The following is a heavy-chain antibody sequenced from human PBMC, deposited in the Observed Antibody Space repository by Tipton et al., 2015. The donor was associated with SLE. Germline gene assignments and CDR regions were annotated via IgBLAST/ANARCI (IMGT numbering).Heavy chain of an antibody. D-gene: IGHD4/OR15-4a*01. CDR2: MNPNSGDT. J-gene: IGHJ5*02. CDR3: ARDYGTNSGWFDP. CDR1: GHIFTNYD. V-gene: IGHV1-8*02. Sequence: QLVQSGAEVKKPGASVKVSCKASGHIFTNYDINWVRQAPGQGLEWMGWMNPNSGDTGYAQKFQGRVTMTRSTSISTAYMDLSSLSSDDTAVYYCARDYGTNSGWFDPWGQGTLVTVSS.